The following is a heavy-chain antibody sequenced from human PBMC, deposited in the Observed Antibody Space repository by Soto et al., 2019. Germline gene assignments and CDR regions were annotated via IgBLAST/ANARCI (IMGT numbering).Heavy chain of an antibody. D-gene: IGHD1-26*01. J-gene: IGHJ5*02. V-gene: IGHV4-31*03. Sequence: SETLSLTCTVSGGSISSGGYYWSWIRQHPGKGLEWIGYIYYSGSTYYNPSLKSRVTISVDTSKNQFSLKLSSVTAADTAVYYCARASWRYGDRWFDPWGQGTLVTVSS. CDR2: IYYSGST. CDR3: ARASWRYGDRWFDP. CDR1: GGSISSGGYY.